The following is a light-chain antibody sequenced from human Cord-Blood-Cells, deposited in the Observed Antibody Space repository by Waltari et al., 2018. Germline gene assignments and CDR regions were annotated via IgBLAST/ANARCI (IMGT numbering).Light chain of an antibody. J-gene: IGKJ2*01. CDR1: QRISSY. CDR3: QQSYSTPYT. CDR2: AAS. V-gene: IGKV1-39*01. Sequence: DIQMTQSPSSLSASVGDRVTITCRASQRISSYLNWYQQKPWKAPKLLIYAASSLQRGVPSRFSSSGSGTDFTLTISSLQPEDFATYYCQQSYSTPYTFGQGTKLEIK.